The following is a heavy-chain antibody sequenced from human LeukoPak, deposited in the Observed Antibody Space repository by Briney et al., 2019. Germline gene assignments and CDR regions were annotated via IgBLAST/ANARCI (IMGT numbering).Heavy chain of an antibody. CDR3: ARVATANYDY. D-gene: IGHD4/OR15-4a*01. Sequence: PSETLSLTCTVSGGSISSSSYYWGWIRQPPGKGLEWIGSIYYTGSTHYNPSLKSRVTISVDTSKNQFSLKLSSVTAADTAVYYCARVATANYDYWGQGTLVTVSS. V-gene: IGHV4-39*07. CDR1: GGSISSSSYY. CDR2: IYYTGST. J-gene: IGHJ4*02.